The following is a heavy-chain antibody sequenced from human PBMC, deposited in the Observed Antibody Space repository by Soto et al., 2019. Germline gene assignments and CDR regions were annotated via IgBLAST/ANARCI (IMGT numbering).Heavy chain of an antibody. CDR2: IYTAGGT. CDR3: ARALPVAKGGFDP. Sequence: EVQLVETGGGLIQPGGSLRLSCAASGFTVSNTYMTWVRQPPGKGLECVSVIYTAGGTNYADSVKGRFIIFRDNSKNTLYLQMNSLRAEDTAVYYCARALPVAKGGFDPWGQGTLVTVSS. V-gene: IGHV3-53*02. D-gene: IGHD2-2*01. J-gene: IGHJ5*02. CDR1: GFTVSNTY.